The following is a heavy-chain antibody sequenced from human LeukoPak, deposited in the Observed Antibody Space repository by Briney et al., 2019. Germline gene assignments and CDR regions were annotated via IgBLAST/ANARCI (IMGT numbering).Heavy chain of an antibody. CDR3: ARGLLDGYTHPAAFDI. V-gene: IGHV4-59*01. J-gene: IGHJ3*02. D-gene: IGHD5-24*01. CDR2: IYYSGST. CDR1: GGSIRSNS. Sequence: SETLSLTCTVSGGSIRSNSWSWIRKPPGKGRKWIGFIYYSGSTNYNPSLKSRVTISVDTSKNQFSLKLSSVTAADTAVYYCARGLLDGYTHPAAFDIWGQGTMVTVSS.